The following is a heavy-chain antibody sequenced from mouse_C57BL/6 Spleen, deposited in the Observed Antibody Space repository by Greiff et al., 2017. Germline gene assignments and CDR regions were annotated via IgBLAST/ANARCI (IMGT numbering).Heavy chain of an antibody. J-gene: IGHJ1*03. V-gene: IGHV1-50*01. CDR2: IDPSDSYT. CDR1: GYTFTSYW. Sequence: QVQLKQPGAELVKPGASVKLSCKASGYTFTSYWMQWVKQRPGQGLEWIGVIDPSDSYTNYNQKFKGKATLTVDTSSSTAYMQLSSLTSEDSAVYYCARTYWYFDVWGTGTAVTVSA. CDR3: ARTYWYFDV.